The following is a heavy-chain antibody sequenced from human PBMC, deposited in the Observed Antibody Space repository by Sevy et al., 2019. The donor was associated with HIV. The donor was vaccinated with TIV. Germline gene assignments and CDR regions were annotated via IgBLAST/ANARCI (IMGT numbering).Heavy chain of an antibody. CDR3: ARDSSHVEATMIKRFDP. V-gene: IGHV4-31*03. J-gene: IGHJ5*02. CDR1: GDSINSGGYY. Sequence: SETLSLTCTVSGDSINSGGYYWNWIRQHPGKGLEWIGYMHYSGITYYSPSLKSRVTMSVDRSKNQLSLKLSSVTAADTAVYYCARDSSHVEATMIKRFDPWGQGTLVTVSS. CDR2: MHYSGIT. D-gene: IGHD3-16*01.